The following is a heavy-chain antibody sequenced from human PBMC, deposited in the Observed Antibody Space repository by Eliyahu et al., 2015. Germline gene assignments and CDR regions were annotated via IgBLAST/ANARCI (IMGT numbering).Heavy chain of an antibody. Sequence: QVQLVQSGAEVKKPGAXVKVSCKASGYTFTSYDXSWVRQATGQGLEWMGWMNPNSGNTGYAQKFQGRVTMTRNTSISTAYMELSSLRSEDTAVYYCARSLVPYGDRGTEYYGMDVWGQGTTVTVSS. CDR3: ARSLVPYGDRGTEYYGMDV. CDR1: GYTFTSYD. V-gene: IGHV1-8*01. CDR2: MNPNSGNT. J-gene: IGHJ6*02. D-gene: IGHD4-17*01.